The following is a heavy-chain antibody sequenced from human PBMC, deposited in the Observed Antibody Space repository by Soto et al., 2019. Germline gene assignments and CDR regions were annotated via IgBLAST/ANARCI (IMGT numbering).Heavy chain of an antibody. Sequence: SETLSLTCTVSGGSISSYYWSWIRQPPGKGLEWIGYIYYSVSTNYNPSLKSRVTISVDTSKNQFSLKLSSVTAADTAVYYCARYRGGSFYFDYWGQGTLVTVSS. J-gene: IGHJ4*02. D-gene: IGHD1-26*01. CDR3: ARYRGGSFYFDY. V-gene: IGHV4-59*01. CDR2: IYYSVST. CDR1: GGSISSYY.